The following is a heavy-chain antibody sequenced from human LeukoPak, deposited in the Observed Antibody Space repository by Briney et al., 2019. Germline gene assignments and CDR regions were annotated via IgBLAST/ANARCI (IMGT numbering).Heavy chain of an antibody. J-gene: IGHJ4*02. CDR2: ISGSGGST. Sequence: GGSLRLSCAASGFTFSGYAMSWVRQAPGKGLEWVSAISGSGGSTYYADSVKGRFTISRDNSKNTLYLQMNSLRAEDTAVYYCAKDKARGLVFPNYFDYWGQGTLVTVSS. CDR3: AKDKARGLVFPNYFDY. V-gene: IGHV3-23*01. D-gene: IGHD3-10*01. CDR1: GFTFSGYA.